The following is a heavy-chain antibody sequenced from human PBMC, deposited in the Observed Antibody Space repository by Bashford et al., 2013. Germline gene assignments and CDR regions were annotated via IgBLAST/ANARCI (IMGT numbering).Heavy chain of an antibody. D-gene: IGHD2-15*01. Sequence: ESLKISCKGSGYSFTIYWIGWVRQMPGKGLEWMGIIYPGDSDTRYSPSFQGQVTISADKSISTAYLQWSSLKASDTAMYYCARQPNFWYCSGGSCLYYFDYWGQGTLVTVSS. CDR2: IYPGDSDT. CDR3: ARQPNFWYCSGGSCLYYFDY. V-gene: IGHV5-51*01. CDR1: GYSFTIYW. J-gene: IGHJ4*02.